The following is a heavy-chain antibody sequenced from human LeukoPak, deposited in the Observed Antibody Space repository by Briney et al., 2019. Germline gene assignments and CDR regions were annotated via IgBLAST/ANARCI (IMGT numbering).Heavy chain of an antibody. J-gene: IGHJ4*02. CDR1: GFPFNAHW. CDR2: IRQDGDTK. V-gene: IGHV3-7*03. Sequence: GGSLRLSCAASGFPFNAHWMTWVRQAPGKGLEWVANIRQDGDTKYYVDSVKGRFTISRDNAMNSLYLQMNSLRAEDTAIYYCARSLPYGTTWYGRSDFWGQGTLVTVSS. CDR3: ARSLPYGTTWYGRSDF. D-gene: IGHD6-13*01.